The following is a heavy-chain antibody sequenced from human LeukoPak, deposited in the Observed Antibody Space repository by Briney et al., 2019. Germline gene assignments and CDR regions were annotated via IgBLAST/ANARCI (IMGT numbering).Heavy chain of an antibody. J-gene: IGHJ5*02. CDR1: GFTFSNAW. CDR2: IRSNSDGGTI. Sequence: GGSLRLSCVTSGFTFSNAWMNWVRQAPGKGLEWVGRIRSNSDGGTIDYAAPVKGRFTLSRDDSKTTLYLQMNSLQTEDTAVYYCATDFYDSTWGQGTLVTVSS. CDR3: ATDFYDST. D-gene: IGHD3-22*01. V-gene: IGHV3-15*07.